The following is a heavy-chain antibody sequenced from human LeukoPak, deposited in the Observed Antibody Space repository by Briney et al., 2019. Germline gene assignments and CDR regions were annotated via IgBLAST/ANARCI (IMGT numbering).Heavy chain of an antibody. V-gene: IGHV4-59*08. CDR1: GGSISGYF. CDR3: ARYGITIVRGGKYYFDS. Sequence: SETLSLTCTVSGGSISGYFWSWIRQPPGKGLEWIGYIHYSGSTNYNPSLNSRVTISVDTSKNQFSLRLSSVTAADTAAYYCARYGITIVRGGKYYFDSWGQGTLVTVSS. CDR2: IHYSGST. D-gene: IGHD3-10*01. J-gene: IGHJ4*02.